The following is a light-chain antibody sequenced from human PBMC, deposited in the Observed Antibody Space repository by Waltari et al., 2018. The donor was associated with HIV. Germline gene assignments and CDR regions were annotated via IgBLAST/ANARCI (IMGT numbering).Light chain of an antibody. CDR1: NDY. Sequence: QSVLTQPPSVSAAPGQKVPISCSGSNDYVSWYHQFPGTAPKLLIYENNKRPSGIPDRFSGSKSGTSATLGITGLQTGDEADYYCAAWADSLGMAFGGGTKLTVL. J-gene: IGLJ2*01. CDR2: ENN. V-gene: IGLV1-51*02. CDR3: AAWADSLGMA.